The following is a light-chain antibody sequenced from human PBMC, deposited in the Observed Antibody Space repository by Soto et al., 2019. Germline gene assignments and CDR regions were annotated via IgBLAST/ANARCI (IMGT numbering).Light chain of an antibody. J-gene: IGLJ2*01. V-gene: IGLV1-40*01. CDR1: RSNIGAGYD. CDR2: GDN. Sequence: QSVLTQPPSVSGAPVQRVTISCTGSRSNIGAGYDVHWYHQLPGIAPKLLIYGDNSRPSGVPDRFSGSKSGTSASLAISGLQAEDEADYYCQSYDSSLSIVVFGGGTKLTVL. CDR3: QSYDSSLSIVV.